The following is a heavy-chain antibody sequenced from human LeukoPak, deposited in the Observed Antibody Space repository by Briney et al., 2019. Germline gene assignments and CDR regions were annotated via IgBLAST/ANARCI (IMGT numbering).Heavy chain of an antibody. CDR2: IYTRGST. J-gene: IGHJ4*02. D-gene: IGHD1-26*01. Sequence: PSETLSLTCSVSGGSISSGSYYWSWIRQPAGKGLEWIGRIYTRGSTDYNPSLKSRVTISIDTSKNHFSLNLSSVTAADTAVYSCARLSGSYRFFDYWGQGTLATVSS. V-gene: IGHV4-61*02. CDR1: GGSISSGSYY. CDR3: ARLSGSYRFFDY.